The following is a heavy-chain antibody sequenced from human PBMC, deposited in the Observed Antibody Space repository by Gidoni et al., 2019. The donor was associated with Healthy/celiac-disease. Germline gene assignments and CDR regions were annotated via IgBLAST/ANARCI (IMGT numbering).Heavy chain of an antibody. J-gene: IGHJ4*02. CDR1: GGSFSGYY. D-gene: IGHD3-16*02. V-gene: IGHV4-34*01. CDR2: INHSGST. Sequence: QVQLQQWGAGLLKPSETLSLTCAVYGGSFSGYYWSWIRQPPGKGLEWIGEINHSGSTNYNPSLKSRVTISVDTSKNQFSLKLSSVTAADTAVYYCARGDIKSYDYVWGSYRYRRPAYYFDYWGQGTLVTVSS. CDR3: ARGDIKSYDYVWGSYRYRRPAYYFDY.